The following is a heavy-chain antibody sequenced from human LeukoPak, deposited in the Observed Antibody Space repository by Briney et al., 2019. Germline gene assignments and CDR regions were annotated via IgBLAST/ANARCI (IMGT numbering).Heavy chain of an antibody. CDR2: INHSGST. CDR1: GGSFSGYY. D-gene: IGHD4-17*01. J-gene: IGHJ4*02. Sequence: SETLSLTRAVYGGSFSGYYWSWIRQPPGKGLEWIGEINHSGSTNYNPSLKSRVTISVDTSKNQFSLKLSSVTAADTAVYYCARRTMTTVTYYFDYWGQGTLVTVSS. V-gene: IGHV4-34*01. CDR3: ARRTMTTVTYYFDY.